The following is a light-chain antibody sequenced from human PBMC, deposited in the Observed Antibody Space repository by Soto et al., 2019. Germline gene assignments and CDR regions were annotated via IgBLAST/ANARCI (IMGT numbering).Light chain of an antibody. CDR1: QSVSSSY. Sequence: EIVLTQSPGTLSLSPGERATLSCRASQSVSSSYLAWYQQKPGQAHRLLIYDASSRATGIPDRFSGSGSGTDFTLTISRLEPEDFAVYYFQEYGSSPRTFGQGTKVEIK. CDR2: DAS. CDR3: QEYGSSPRT. V-gene: IGKV3-20*01. J-gene: IGKJ1*01.